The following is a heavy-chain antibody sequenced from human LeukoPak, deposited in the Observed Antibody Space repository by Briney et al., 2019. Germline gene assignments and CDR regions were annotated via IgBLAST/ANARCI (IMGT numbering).Heavy chain of an antibody. Sequence: GRSLRLSCAASGFTLSSYGMHWVRQAPGKGLEWVAVIWYDGSNKYYADSVKGRFTISRDNSKNTLYLQMNSLRAEDTAVYYCARDSYYDSSGVDYWGQGTLVTVSS. J-gene: IGHJ4*02. CDR1: GFTLSSYG. V-gene: IGHV3-33*01. CDR3: ARDSYYDSSGVDY. CDR2: IWYDGSNK. D-gene: IGHD3-22*01.